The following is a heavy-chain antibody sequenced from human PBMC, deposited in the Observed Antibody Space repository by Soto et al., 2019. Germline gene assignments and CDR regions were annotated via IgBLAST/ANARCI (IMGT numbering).Heavy chain of an antibody. CDR2: INPNSGGT. V-gene: IGHV1-2*04. D-gene: IGHD3-10*01. Sequence: APVKGSRKASWYTFTGYYIPWVRPAPGQRLEWRGWINPNSGGTNYAQKFQGWVTMTRDTSISIAYMELTSVTAEDTALYFCASSSFLRSGDLFHGLDVWGQGTTVTVSS. J-gene: IGHJ6*02. CDR1: WYTFTGYY. CDR3: ASSSFLRSGDLFHGLDV.